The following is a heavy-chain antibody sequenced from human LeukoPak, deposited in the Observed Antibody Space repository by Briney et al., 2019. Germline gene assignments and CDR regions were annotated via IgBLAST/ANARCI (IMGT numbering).Heavy chain of an antibody. CDR1: GFTFSSYG. CDR3: AKQGDSSGPRAFDI. Sequence: PGGSLRLSCAASGFTFSSYGMHWVRQAPGKGLEWVAFIRYDGSNKYYADSVKGRFTISRDNSKNTLYLQMNGLRAEDTAVYYCAKQGDSSGPRAFDIWGQGTMVTVSS. V-gene: IGHV3-30*02. CDR2: IRYDGSNK. J-gene: IGHJ3*02. D-gene: IGHD3-22*01.